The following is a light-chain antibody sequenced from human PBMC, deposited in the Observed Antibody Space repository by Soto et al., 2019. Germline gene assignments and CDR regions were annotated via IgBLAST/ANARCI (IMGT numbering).Light chain of an antibody. V-gene: IGKV1-9*01. Sequence: DIPLTQSPSFLSASVGDRVTITCRASQGISSYLAWYQQKPGKAPKLLIYAASTLQSGVPSRFSGSGSGTEFTLTISSLQPEDVATYYCQHLDSYSTFGQGTRLEMK. CDR2: AAS. CDR1: QGISSY. CDR3: QHLDSYST. J-gene: IGKJ5*01.